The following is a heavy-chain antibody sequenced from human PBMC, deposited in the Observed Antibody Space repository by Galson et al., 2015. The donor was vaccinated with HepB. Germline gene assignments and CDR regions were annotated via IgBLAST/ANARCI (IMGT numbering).Heavy chain of an antibody. J-gene: IGHJ4*02. D-gene: IGHD3-10*02. Sequence: SLRLSCAGSGFTFGDYSLNWFRQAPGKGLEWVGFIRNKAYGETTQYAASVKGRFTISRDDSKSIAYLQMDSLKTGDTAVYFCSRGHLFGVIWGQGTLVTVSS. CDR1: GFTFGDYS. CDR2: IRNKAYGETT. V-gene: IGHV3-49*03. CDR3: SRGHLFGVI.